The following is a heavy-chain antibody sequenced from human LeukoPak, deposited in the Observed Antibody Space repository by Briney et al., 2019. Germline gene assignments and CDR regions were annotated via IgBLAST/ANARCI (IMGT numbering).Heavy chain of an antibody. CDR3: TTDIVATMGSLGY. CDR1: GLTFSNAW. Sequence: GGSLRLSCAASGLTFSNAWMSWVRQASGKGLEWVGRIKSKTDGGTTDYAAPVKGRFTISRDDSKNTLYLQMNSLKTEDTAVYYCTTDIVATMGSLGYWGQGTLVTVSS. J-gene: IGHJ4*02. CDR2: IKSKTDGGTT. V-gene: IGHV3-15*01. D-gene: IGHD5-12*01.